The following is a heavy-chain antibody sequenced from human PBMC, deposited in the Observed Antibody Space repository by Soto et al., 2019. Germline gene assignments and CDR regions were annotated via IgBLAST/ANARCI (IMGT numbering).Heavy chain of an antibody. J-gene: IGHJ6*03. CDR3: ARKDSGYADYMDV. V-gene: IGHV4-31*03. CDR2: IYYSEST. D-gene: IGHD5-12*01. CDR1: GCSISSGGYY. Sequence: SETLSLTCTVSGCSISSGGYYWSWIRQHPGKGLEWIGYIYYSESTYYNPSLKSRVTMSVDTSENQFSLRLSSVTAADTAVYYCARKDSGYADYMDVWGKGTTVT.